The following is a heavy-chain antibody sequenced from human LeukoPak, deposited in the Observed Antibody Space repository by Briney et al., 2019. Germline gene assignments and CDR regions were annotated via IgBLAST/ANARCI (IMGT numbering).Heavy chain of an antibody. CDR2: SSGCGGST. CDR1: GCTFDDYA. Sequence: GGSLRLSCAASGCTFDDYAMHWVRQAPGKGLEWVSLSSGCGGSTYYADSVKGRFTISSDNSQNSLYLQMNSMRTEDTALYYCAKDDRRWLPNLPDYWGQGTLVTVSS. D-gene: IGHD5-24*01. V-gene: IGHV3-43*02. CDR3: AKDDRRWLPNLPDY. J-gene: IGHJ4*02.